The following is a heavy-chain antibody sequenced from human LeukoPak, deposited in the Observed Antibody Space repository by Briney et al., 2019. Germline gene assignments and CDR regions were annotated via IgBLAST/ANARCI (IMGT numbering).Heavy chain of an antibody. J-gene: IGHJ4*02. CDR1: GGSISSYY. D-gene: IGHD3-22*01. CDR2: IYYSGST. Sequence: KPSETLSLTCTVSGGSISSYYWSWIRQPPGKGLEWIGYIYYSGSTNYNPSLKSRVTISVDTSKNQFSLKLSSVTAADTAVYYCARLPYDSSGYTSDYWGQGTLVTVSS. V-gene: IGHV4-59*08. CDR3: ARLPYDSSGYTSDY.